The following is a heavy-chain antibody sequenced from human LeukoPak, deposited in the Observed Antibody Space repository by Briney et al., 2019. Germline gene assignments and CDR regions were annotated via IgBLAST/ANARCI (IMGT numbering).Heavy chain of an antibody. Sequence: PSETLSLTCAVYGGSFSGYYWSWIRQPPGKGLEWIGEINHSGSTNYNPSLKSRVTISVDTSKNQFSLKLSSVTAADTAVYYCATNPYYYDGSGSDYWGQGTLVTVSS. D-gene: IGHD3-22*01. J-gene: IGHJ4*02. V-gene: IGHV4-34*01. CDR1: GGSFSGYY. CDR3: ATNPYYYDGSGSDY. CDR2: INHSGST.